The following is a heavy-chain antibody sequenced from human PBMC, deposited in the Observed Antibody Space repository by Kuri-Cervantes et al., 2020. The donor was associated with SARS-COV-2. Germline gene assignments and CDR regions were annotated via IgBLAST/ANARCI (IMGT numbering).Heavy chain of an antibody. CDR2: FDPEDGET. Sequence: ASVKVSCKVSGYTLTELSMHWVRQAPGKGLEWMGGFDPEDGETIYAQKFQGRVTMTEDTSTDTAYMELSSLRSEDTAVYYCARDRYYDFWSGSLDAFDIWGQGTMVTVSS. V-gene: IGHV1-24*01. J-gene: IGHJ3*02. CDR3: ARDRYYDFWSGSLDAFDI. CDR1: GYTLTELS. D-gene: IGHD3-3*01.